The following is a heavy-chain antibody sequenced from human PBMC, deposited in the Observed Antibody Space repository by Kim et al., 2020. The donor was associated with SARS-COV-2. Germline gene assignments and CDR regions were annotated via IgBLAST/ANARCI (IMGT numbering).Heavy chain of an antibody. Sequence: SETLSLTCTVSGGSISSSSYYWGWIRQPPGKGLEWIGSIYYSGSTYYNPSLKSRVTISVDTSKNQFSLKLSSVTAADTAVYYCARDSSPPAVGATWAYYYYYYGMDVWGQGTTVTVSS. CDR1: GGSISSSSYY. V-gene: IGHV4-39*07. D-gene: IGHD1-26*01. CDR2: IYYSGST. J-gene: IGHJ6*02. CDR3: ARDSSPPAVGATWAYYYYYYGMDV.